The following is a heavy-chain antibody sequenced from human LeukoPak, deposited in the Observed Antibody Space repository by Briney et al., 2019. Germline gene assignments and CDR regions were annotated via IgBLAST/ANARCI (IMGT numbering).Heavy chain of an antibody. V-gene: IGHV4-34*01. D-gene: IGHD6-13*01. CDR3: ARVRGGLGAAAGY. Sequence: PSETLSLTCAVYGGSFSGYYWSWIRQPPGKGLEWIGEINHSGSTNYNPSLKSRVTISVDTSKNQLSLKLSSVTAADTAVYYCARVRGGLGAAAGYWGQGTLVAVSS. J-gene: IGHJ4*02. CDR1: GGSFSGYY. CDR2: INHSGST.